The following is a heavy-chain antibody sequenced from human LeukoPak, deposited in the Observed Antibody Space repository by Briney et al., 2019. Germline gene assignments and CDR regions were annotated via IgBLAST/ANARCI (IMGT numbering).Heavy chain of an antibody. V-gene: IGHV4-4*07. J-gene: IGHJ5*02. CDR1: GGSFSGYY. CDR3: ARDKNYNDSSGRTNWFDP. D-gene: IGHD3-22*01. Sequence: SETLSLTCAVYGGSFSGYYWSWIRQPAGKGLEWIGRIYTSGSTNYNPSLKSRVTMSVDTSKNQFSLRLSSVTAADTAVYYCARDKNYNDSSGRTNWFDPWGQGTLVTVSS. CDR2: IYTSGST.